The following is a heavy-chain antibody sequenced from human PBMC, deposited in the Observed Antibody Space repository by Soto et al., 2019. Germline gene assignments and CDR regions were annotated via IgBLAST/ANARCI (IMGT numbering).Heavy chain of an antibody. Sequence: ASVNVSCKASGYTFTSYGISWVRQAPGQGLEWMGWISAYNGNTNYAQKLQGRVTMTTDTSTSTAYMEPRSLRSDDTAVYYCARDLGCTNGVCYHDAFDIWGQGTMVTVSS. D-gene: IGHD2-8*01. CDR2: ISAYNGNT. J-gene: IGHJ3*02. CDR1: GYTFTSYG. V-gene: IGHV1-18*01. CDR3: ARDLGCTNGVCYHDAFDI.